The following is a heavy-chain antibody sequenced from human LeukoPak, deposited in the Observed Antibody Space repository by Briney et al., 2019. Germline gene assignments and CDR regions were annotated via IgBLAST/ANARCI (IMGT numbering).Heavy chain of an antibody. J-gene: IGHJ4*02. CDR1: GDSVSSAGYH. D-gene: IGHD2-21*01. Sequence: SETLSLTCTVSGDSVSSAGYHWSWIRQAPGKGLEWIGHSGSPSYNPSLKSRVMISIDTSKNQFSLKVSTVTAADTAVYYCTTYYVGEGGRGHWGPGTLVTVSS. CDR3: TTYYVGEGGRGH. CDR2: SGSP. V-gene: IGHV4-61*08.